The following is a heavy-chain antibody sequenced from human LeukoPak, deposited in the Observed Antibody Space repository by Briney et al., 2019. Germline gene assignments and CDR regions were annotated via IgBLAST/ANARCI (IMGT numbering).Heavy chain of an antibody. CDR2: ISISGGST. Sequence: GGSLRLSCAASGFTFSSYVMSWVRQAPGKGLEWVSSISISGGSTYYADSVKGRFIISRDNSKNTLYLQMNSLRAGDTAVYYCARASSSSGRGWGQGTLVTVSS. J-gene: IGHJ4*02. CDR3: ARASSSSGRG. V-gene: IGHV3-23*01. CDR1: GFTFSSYV. D-gene: IGHD6-6*01.